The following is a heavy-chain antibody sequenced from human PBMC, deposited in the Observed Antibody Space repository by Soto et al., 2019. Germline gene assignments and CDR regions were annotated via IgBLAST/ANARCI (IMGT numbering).Heavy chain of an antibody. CDR2: VRGGGHT. CDR1: GFTVGSSY. V-gene: IGHV3-53*01. CDR3: AKDTGKDVAFDS. J-gene: IGHJ4*02. Sequence: PGGSLRLSCAASGFTVGSSYMSWVRQAPGKELEWVASVRGGGHTDYADSVKGRFTISRDNFRNTFYLQMNSLRAEDTAIYYCAKDTGKDVAFDSWGQGTLVTVS. D-gene: IGHD5-12*01.